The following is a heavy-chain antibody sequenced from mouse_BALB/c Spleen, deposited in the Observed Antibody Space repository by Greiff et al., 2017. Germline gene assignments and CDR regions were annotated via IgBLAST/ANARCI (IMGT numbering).Heavy chain of an antibody. CDR3: AGSTMITTKGFAY. V-gene: IGHV1S135*01. CDR2: IYPYNGGT. J-gene: IGHJ3*01. CDR1: GYSFTDYN. Sequence: EVQLQESGPELVKPGASVKVSCKASGYSFTDYNMYWVKQSHGKSLEWIGYIYPYNGGTSYKQKFKGKATLTVDKSSRAAFMQLNSLTSEESAVYYGAGSTMITTKGFAYWGQGTPVTVSA. D-gene: IGHD2-4*01.